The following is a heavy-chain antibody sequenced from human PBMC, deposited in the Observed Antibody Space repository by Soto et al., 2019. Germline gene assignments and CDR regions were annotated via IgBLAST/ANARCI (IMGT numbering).Heavy chain of an antibody. CDR1: GGSISSSSYY. Sequence: SETLSLTCTASGGSISSSSYYWGWIRQPPGKGLEWIGSIYYSGSTYYNPSLKSRVTISVDTSKNQVSLKLSSVTAADTAVYYCARVTGTGYSSSSGGWFDPWGQGTLVTVSS. CDR2: IYYSGST. CDR3: ARVTGTGYSSSSGGWFDP. D-gene: IGHD6-6*01. V-gene: IGHV4-39*01. J-gene: IGHJ5*02.